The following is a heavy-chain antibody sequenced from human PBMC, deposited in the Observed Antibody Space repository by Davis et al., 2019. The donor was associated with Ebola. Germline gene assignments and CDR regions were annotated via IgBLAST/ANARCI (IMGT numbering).Heavy chain of an antibody. CDR1: GDSMSNFY. J-gene: IGHJ4*02. CDR2: ITYSGST. CDR3: ARGRVVLECLDFAY. Sequence: SETLSLTCTVPGDSMSNFYWSWIRQPPGKGLEWNGYITYSGSTNYNPSLKSRVTISVEPSKNQFSLQLSSVTAADTAVYYCARGRVVLECLDFAYWGQGTLVTVSS. D-gene: IGHD3-3*01. V-gene: IGHV4-59*01.